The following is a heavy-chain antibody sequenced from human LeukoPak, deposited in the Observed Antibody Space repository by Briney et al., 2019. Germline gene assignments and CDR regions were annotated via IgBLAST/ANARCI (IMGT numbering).Heavy chain of an antibody. J-gene: IGHJ6*03. CDR2: IIPIFCTA. CDR1: GGTFIIYA. CDR3: ASSKLERPHYYYYMDV. D-gene: IGHD1-1*01. V-gene: IGHV1-69*05. Sequence: SVRVSFTGSGGTFIIYAISWVRQAPGQGGERMGGIIPIFCTANYAQKFQGRVTITTDESTSTAYMELSSLRSEDTAVYYCASSKLERPHYYYYMDVWGKGTTVTVSS.